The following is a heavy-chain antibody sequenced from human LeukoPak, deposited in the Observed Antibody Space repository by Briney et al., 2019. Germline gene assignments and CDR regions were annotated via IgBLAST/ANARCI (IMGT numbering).Heavy chain of an antibody. V-gene: IGHV3-64*01. CDR2: ISSNGGST. CDR3: ASFTYGSGSYY. D-gene: IGHD3-10*01. CDR1: GFTFSSYA. J-gene: IGHJ4*02. Sequence: GGSLRLSCAASGFTFSSYAMHWVRQAPGKGLEYVSAISSNGGSTYYANSVKGRLTISRDNSKNTLYLQMGSLRAEDMAVYYCASFTYGSGSYYWGQGTLVTVSS.